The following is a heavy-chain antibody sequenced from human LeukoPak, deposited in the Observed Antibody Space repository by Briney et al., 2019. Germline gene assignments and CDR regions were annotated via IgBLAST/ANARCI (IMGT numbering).Heavy chain of an antibody. Sequence: ASVKVSCKASGYTLTRYYMHCVRQAPGQGREWMGIINPIGGSTSYAQNFQGRVTMTRDMSTSTVYMELSSLRSEDTAVYYCAREGSFWSGYYRPRGYFDYWGQGTLVTVSS. J-gene: IGHJ4*02. CDR3: AREGSFWSGYYRPRGYFDY. CDR2: INPIGGST. D-gene: IGHD3-3*01. V-gene: IGHV1-46*01. CDR1: GYTLTRYY.